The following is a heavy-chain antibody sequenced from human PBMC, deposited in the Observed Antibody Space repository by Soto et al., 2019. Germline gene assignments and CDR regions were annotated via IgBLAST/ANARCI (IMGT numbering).Heavy chain of an antibody. Sequence: EVQLVEAGGGLVQPGGSLRLSCVASGLTFSNYWMHCVRQAPGKGLVWVSRINSDGSATTYADSVKGRFTISRDNAKSRLYLQMNILRSEGRAVYYCASLVLWFGDQRDYWGQGTTVPVSS. J-gene: IGHJ4*02. CDR3: ASLVLWFGDQRDY. CDR1: GLTFSNYW. V-gene: IGHV3-74*01. D-gene: IGHD3-10*01. CDR2: INSDGSAT.